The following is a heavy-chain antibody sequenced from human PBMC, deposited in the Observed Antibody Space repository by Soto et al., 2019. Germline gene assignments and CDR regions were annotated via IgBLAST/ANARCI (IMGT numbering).Heavy chain of an antibody. CDR1: GYTFTGYY. Sequence: QVQLVQSGAEVKKPGASVKVSCKASGYTFTGYYMHWVRQAPGQGLEWMGWINPNSGGTNYAHKFQGWVTLTRDTPNSTAYMELSRLRSDDTAVYYCARGGRTVTTRSIYWFDPWGQGTLVTVSS. D-gene: IGHD4-17*01. CDR3: ARGGRTVTTRSIYWFDP. J-gene: IGHJ5*02. V-gene: IGHV1-2*04. CDR2: INPNSGGT.